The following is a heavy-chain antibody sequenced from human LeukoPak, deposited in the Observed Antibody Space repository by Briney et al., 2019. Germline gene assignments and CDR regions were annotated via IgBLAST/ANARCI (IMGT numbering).Heavy chain of an antibody. CDR2: IYYSGST. V-gene: IGHV4-39*07. Sequence: SETLSLTCTVSGGSISSSSYYWGWIRQPPGKGLEWIGSIYYSGSTYYNPSLKSRVTISVDTSKNQFSLKLSSVTAADTAVYYCARLGYCSGGSCYWGYYYYMDVWGKGTTATISS. J-gene: IGHJ6*03. D-gene: IGHD2-15*01. CDR3: ARLGYCSGGSCYWGYYYYMDV. CDR1: GGSISSSSYY.